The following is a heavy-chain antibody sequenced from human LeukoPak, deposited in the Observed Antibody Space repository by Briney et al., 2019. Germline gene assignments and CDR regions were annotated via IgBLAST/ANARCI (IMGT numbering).Heavy chain of an antibody. V-gene: IGHV1-3*01. J-gene: IGHJ1*01. Sequence: ASVKVSCKASGYIFTKYVVHWVRQAPGQRPEWMGWIKAGNGDTKYSQNFQDRLTITRDTSASTVYMELSSLTSEDTALYYCARDDCGDTCYPGGYWGQGTLVTVSS. CDR2: IKAGNGDT. CDR1: GYIFTKYV. CDR3: ARDDCGDTCYPGGY. D-gene: IGHD2-21*01.